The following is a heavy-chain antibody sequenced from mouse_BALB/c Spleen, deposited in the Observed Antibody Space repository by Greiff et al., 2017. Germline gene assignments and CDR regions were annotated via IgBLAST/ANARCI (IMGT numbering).Heavy chain of an antibody. CDR2: ISDGGSYT. D-gene: IGHD1-2*01. J-gene: IGHJ2*01. CDR1: GFTFSDYY. V-gene: IGHV5-4*02. CDR3: ARGGPCGYDYFDY. Sequence: VQLKQSGGGLVKPGGSLKLSCAASGFTFSDYYMYWVRQTPEKRLEWVATISDGGSYTYYPDSVKGRFTISRDNAKNNLYLQMSSLKSEDTAMYYCARGGPCGYDYFDYWGQGTTLTVSS.